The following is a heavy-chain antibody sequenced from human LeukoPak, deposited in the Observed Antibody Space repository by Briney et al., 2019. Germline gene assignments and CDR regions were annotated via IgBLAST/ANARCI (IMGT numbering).Heavy chain of an antibody. Sequence: SETLSLTCTVSGGSISSYYWSWIRQSAGKGLEWIGRIYTSGSTNYNPSLKSRVTMSVDTSKNQFSLKLSSVTAADTAVYYCARDLPAVYYYDSSGYYLPYYYYYMDVWGKGTTITVSS. J-gene: IGHJ6*03. CDR2: IYTSGST. D-gene: IGHD3-22*01. CDR1: GGSISSYY. CDR3: ARDLPAVYYYDSSGYYLPYYYYYMDV. V-gene: IGHV4-4*07.